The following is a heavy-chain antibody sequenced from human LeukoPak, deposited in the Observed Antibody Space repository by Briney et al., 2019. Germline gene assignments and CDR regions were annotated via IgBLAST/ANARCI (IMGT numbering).Heavy chain of an antibody. V-gene: IGHV4-59*11. J-gene: IGHJ4*02. CDR1: GVPLCSLY. D-gene: IGHD2-8*02. Sequence: SGTLALIRAVSGVPLCSLYWRWVRQPPGKGLEWIGYFHNRGNSTYNPSLKSRDTISADTSKHQFSLKQNSLTTADTAVYYCTRGAGWRIDYWGQGILVTVSS. CDR2: FHNRGNS. CDR3: TRGAGWRIDY.